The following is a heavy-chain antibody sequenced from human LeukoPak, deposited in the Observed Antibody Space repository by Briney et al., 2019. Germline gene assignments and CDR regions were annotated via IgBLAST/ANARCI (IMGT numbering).Heavy chain of an antibody. V-gene: IGHV3-33*01. J-gene: IGHJ5*02. CDR3: ARDVEGSGKNWFDP. Sequence: DPGGSLRLSCAASGFTFSSHGMHWVRQAPGKGLEWVSGIWYDGRNSYYADPVKGRFTISRDNANNTLYFQMNSLRADDTAVYWCARDVEGSGKNWFDPWGQGTPVIVSS. CDR2: IWYDGRNS. D-gene: IGHD3-10*01. CDR1: GFTFSSHG.